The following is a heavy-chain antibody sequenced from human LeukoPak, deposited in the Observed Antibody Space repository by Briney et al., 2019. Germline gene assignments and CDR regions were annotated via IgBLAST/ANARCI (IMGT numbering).Heavy chain of an antibody. J-gene: IGHJ5*02. D-gene: IGHD3-10*01. V-gene: IGHV1-46*01. CDR1: GYTFTNFY. CDR3: ARGYGSNWFDP. Sequence: AASVKVSCKASGYTFTNFYMHWVRQAPGQGLEWMGIMNPSGGSTNHAQKFQGRVTMTSDTSTSTVYMELSSLRSEDTAVYYRARGYGSNWFDPWGQGTLVTVSS. CDR2: MNPSGGST.